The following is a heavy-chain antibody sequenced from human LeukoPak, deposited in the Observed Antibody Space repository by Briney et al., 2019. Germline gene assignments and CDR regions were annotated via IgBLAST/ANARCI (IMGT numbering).Heavy chain of an antibody. CDR1: GGSFSGYY. CDR2: INHSGST. CDR3: AIGNTTRCCDY. J-gene: IGHJ4*02. V-gene: IGHV4-34*01. Sequence: SETLSLTCAVFGGSFSGYYWSWIRQPPGKGLEWIGEINHSGSTNYNPSLKSRVTISVDTSKNQFSLKLSSGTAADTAVYYCAIGNTTRCCDYWGQGTLVTVSS. D-gene: IGHD1-26*01.